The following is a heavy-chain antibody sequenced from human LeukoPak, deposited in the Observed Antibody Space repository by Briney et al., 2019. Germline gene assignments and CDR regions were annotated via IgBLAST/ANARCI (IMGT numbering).Heavy chain of an antibody. Sequence: GGSLRLSCAASGFTFSSYAMTWVRQAPGKGLEWVSAISGSGATTYYADSVKGRFTISRDNSKNTLYLHMNSLRAEDTAVYYCAKRVSGTTFYWGQGTLVTVSS. D-gene: IGHD1-1*01. CDR1: GFTFSSYA. J-gene: IGHJ4*02. CDR2: ISGSGATT. V-gene: IGHV3-23*01. CDR3: AKRVSGTTFY.